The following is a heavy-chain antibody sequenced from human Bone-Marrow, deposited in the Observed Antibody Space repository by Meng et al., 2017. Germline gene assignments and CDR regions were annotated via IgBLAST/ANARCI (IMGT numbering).Heavy chain of an antibody. D-gene: IGHD6-13*01. J-gene: IGHJ5*02. CDR2: ISSSSSYI. CDR3: ARAKYSSSWYGNGWFDP. CDR1: GFTFSSYS. V-gene: IGHV3-21*01. Sequence: GESLKISCAASGFTFSSYSMNWVRQAPGKGLEWVSSISSSSSYIYYADSVKGRFTISRDNAKNSLYLQMNRLRAEDTAVYYCARAKYSSSWYGNGWFDPWGQGTLVTVSS.